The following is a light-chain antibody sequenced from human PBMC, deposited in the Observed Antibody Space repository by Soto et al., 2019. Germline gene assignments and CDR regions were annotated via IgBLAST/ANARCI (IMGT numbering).Light chain of an antibody. J-gene: IGKJ1*01. CDR2: DAS. Sequence: ILMTQSPATLSVSPGERATLSCRASQSVSNNLAGYQQKRGQAPRLLIYDASTRATGIPARFSGSGSGTELNLTVRVLQPEDFAVYYCQQYNNWPPWTFGQGTKVEIK. CDR1: QSVSNN. V-gene: IGKV3-15*01. CDR3: QQYNNWPPWT.